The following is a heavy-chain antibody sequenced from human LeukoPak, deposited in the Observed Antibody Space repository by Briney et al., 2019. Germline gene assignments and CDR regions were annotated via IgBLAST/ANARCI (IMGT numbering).Heavy chain of an antibody. J-gene: IGHJ4*02. CDR3: AKWAWDYGDYGVFDY. CDR1: GFTFSSYA. Sequence: PGGSLRLSCAASGFTFSSYAMSWVRQAPGKGLEWVSAIGGSGGSTYYADSVKGRFTISRDNSKNTLYLQMNSLRAEDTAVYYCAKWAWDYGDYGVFDYWGQGTLVTVSS. D-gene: IGHD4-17*01. CDR2: IGGSGGST. V-gene: IGHV3-23*01.